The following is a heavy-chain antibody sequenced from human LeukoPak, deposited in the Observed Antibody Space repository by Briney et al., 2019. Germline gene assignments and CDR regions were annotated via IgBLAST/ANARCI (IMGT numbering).Heavy chain of an antibody. CDR3: ARDSVRFLEWLSLGYYYYYMDV. J-gene: IGHJ6*03. Sequence: GGSLRLSCAASGLRFSDYYVSWIRQAPGKGLEWVANIKQDGSEKYYVDSVKGRFTISRDNAKNSLYLQMNSLRAEDTAVYYCARDSVRFLEWLSLGYYYYYMDVWGKGTTVTVSS. CDR2: IKQDGSEK. V-gene: IGHV3-7*01. CDR1: GLRFSDYY. D-gene: IGHD3-3*01.